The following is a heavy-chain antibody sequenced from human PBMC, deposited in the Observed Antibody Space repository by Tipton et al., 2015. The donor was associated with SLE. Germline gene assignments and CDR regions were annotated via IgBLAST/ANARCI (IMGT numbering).Heavy chain of an antibody. CDR3: ARGGIQLWNWFDP. Sequence: TLSLTCTVSGVSFSTDSYFWGWIRQPPGKGLEWIGSVYHSGSTYYNPSLKSRVTISVDTSKNQFSLKLNSVTAADTAVYYCARGGIQLWNWFDPWGQGTLVTVSS. J-gene: IGHJ5*02. CDR2: VYHSGST. CDR1: GVSFSTDSYF. D-gene: IGHD5-18*01. V-gene: IGHV4-39*07.